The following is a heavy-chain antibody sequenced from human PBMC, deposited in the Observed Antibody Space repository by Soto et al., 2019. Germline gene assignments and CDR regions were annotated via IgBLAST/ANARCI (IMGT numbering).Heavy chain of an antibody. CDR1: GFVFTNFW. CDR3: ARDPSHSYYTLFYYFDY. V-gene: IGHV3-74*01. CDR2: IDTSGHST. J-gene: IGHJ4*02. Sequence: GGSLRLSCEASGFVFTNFWMHWVRHVPGKGLVWVARIDTSGHSTNYAESVKGRFTISRDDSKSTLYLQMNSLRAEDTAVYYCARDPSHSYYTLFYYFDYWGQGTLVTVSS. D-gene: IGHD1-26*01.